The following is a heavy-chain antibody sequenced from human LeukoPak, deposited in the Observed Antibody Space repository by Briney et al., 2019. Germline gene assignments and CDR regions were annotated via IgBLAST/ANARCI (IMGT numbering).Heavy chain of an antibody. CDR2: FSYSGST. V-gene: IGHV4-39*01. CDR1: GGSISSSPYY. J-gene: IGHJ4*02. CDR3: ARRTFPLYFDY. D-gene: IGHD2/OR15-2a*01. Sequence: PSETLSLTCTVSGGSISSSPYYWDWIRQPPGKGLEWIGSFSYSGSTYYNPSLKSRVTISVDTSKNQSSLKLSSVTAADTAMFYCARRTFPLYFDYWGQGTLVTVSS.